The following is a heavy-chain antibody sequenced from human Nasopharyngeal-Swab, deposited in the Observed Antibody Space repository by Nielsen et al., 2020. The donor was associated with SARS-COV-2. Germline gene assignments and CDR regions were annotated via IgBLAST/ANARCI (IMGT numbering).Heavy chain of an antibody. J-gene: IGHJ4*02. V-gene: IGHV3-7*03. D-gene: IGHD3-3*01. Sequence: ESLKISCAASGFTFSSYWMSWVRQAPGKGLEWVANIKQDGSEKYYVDSVKGRFTISRDNAKNSLYLQMNSLRAEDTAVYYCARDPNLDDFCFDYWGQGTLVTVSS. CDR3: ARDPNLDDFCFDY. CDR2: IKQDGSEK. CDR1: GFTFSSYW.